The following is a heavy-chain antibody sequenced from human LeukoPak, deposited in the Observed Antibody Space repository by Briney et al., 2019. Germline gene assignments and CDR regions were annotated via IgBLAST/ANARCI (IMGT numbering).Heavy chain of an antibody. CDR2: IIPIFGTA. J-gene: IGHJ4*02. CDR1: GGTFSSYA. Sequence: SVKVSCKASGGTFSSYAISWVRQAPGQGLEWMGGIIPIFGTANYAQKFQGRVTITADESTSTAYMELSSLSSVTAADTAVYYCARAPGHDFWSGYSPKYYFDYWGQGTLVTVSS. CDR3: ARAPGHDFWSGYSPKYYFDY. D-gene: IGHD3-3*01. V-gene: IGHV1-69*01.